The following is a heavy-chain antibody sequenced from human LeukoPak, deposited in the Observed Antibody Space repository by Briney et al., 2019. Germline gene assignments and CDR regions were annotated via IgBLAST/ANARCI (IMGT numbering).Heavy chain of an antibody. Sequence: GSPRLSCGASGFTFSNYWMSWVRQAPGKGLEWVINISQDGSGKNYADSVEGRFTISRDNAKNSLYLQMSNLRAEDTAVYFRARGGGLDVWGQGATVTVSS. CDR3: ARGGGLDV. D-gene: IGHD3-16*01. CDR1: GFTFSNYW. V-gene: IGHV3-7*03. J-gene: IGHJ6*02. CDR2: ISQDGSGK.